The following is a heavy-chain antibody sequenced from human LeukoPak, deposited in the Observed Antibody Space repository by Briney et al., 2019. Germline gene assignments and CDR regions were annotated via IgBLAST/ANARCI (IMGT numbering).Heavy chain of an antibody. V-gene: IGHV4-59*08. CDR1: GVSISSYY. J-gene: IGHJ4*02. D-gene: IGHD3-10*01. Sequence: SETLSLTCTVSGVSISSYYWSWIRQPPGKGLEWIGYIYYSGSTNYNPSLKRRFTISVDTSKNQFSLTLSSVTAADTAVYYCASFKITMVRGVIGDWGQGTLVTVSS. CDR3: ASFKITMVRGVIGD. CDR2: IYYSGST.